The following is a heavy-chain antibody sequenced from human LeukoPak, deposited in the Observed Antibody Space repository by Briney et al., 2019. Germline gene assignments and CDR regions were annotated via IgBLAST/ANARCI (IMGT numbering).Heavy chain of an antibody. Sequence: KPSETLSLTCTVSGGSISGYFWSWIRQPPGKGLEFIGYIYYTGSTNYSPSLRSRVAISVDTSKNQFSLKLSSVTAADTAVYYCAKFATVTNPNWLDPWGQGTLVTVSS. CDR2: IYYTGST. CDR1: GGSISGYF. J-gene: IGHJ5*02. CDR3: AKFATVTNPNWLDP. V-gene: IGHV4-59*01. D-gene: IGHD4-11*01.